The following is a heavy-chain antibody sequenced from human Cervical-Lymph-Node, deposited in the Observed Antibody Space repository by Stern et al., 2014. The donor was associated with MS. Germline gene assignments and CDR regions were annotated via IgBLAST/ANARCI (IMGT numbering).Heavy chain of an antibody. D-gene: IGHD3-3*01. J-gene: IGHJ5*01. CDR1: GGSFSSYP. V-gene: IGHV1-69*15. CDR3: ARTRGPVFGVVIENWFDS. CDR2: IVPMFGTA. Sequence: QDQLVQSGAEVKKPGSSVKVSFLASGGSFSSYPISWVRQAPGQGLEWMGRIVPMFGTAHYAQKFQGRVTITADESTSTAYMEMSSLRSEDTAMYFCARTRGPVFGVVIENWFDSWGQGTLVTVSS.